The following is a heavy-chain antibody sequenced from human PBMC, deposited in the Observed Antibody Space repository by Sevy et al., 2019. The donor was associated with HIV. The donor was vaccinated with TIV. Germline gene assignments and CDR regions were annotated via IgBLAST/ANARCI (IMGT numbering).Heavy chain of an antibody. CDR1: GFTFSSYS. D-gene: IGHD4-17*01. V-gene: IGHV3-21*01. J-gene: IGHJ4*02. Sequence: GGSLRLSCAASGFTFSSYSMNWVRQAPGKGLEWVSSISSSSSYIYYADSVKGRVTISRDNAKNSLYLQMNSLRAEDTAVYYCARQYGDYAFDYWGQGTLVTVSS. CDR2: ISSSSSYI. CDR3: ARQYGDYAFDY.